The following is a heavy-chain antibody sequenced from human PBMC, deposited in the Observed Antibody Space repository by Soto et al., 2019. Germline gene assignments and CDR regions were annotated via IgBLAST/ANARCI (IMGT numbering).Heavy chain of an antibody. D-gene: IGHD5-18*01. CDR3: ARDFGHSYGFYNYFDS. CDR2: IWYDGSNE. J-gene: IGHJ4*02. Sequence: QVHLVESRGGVVQPGRSLRLSCAASGFIFSYYGMHWVRQAPGKGLEWVAIIWYDGSNEQYTDAVKGRFTVSRDNSRNTVYLQMDSLRPEDTAVYYCARDFGHSYGFYNYFDSWGQGALVTVSS. V-gene: IGHV3-33*01. CDR1: GFIFSYYG.